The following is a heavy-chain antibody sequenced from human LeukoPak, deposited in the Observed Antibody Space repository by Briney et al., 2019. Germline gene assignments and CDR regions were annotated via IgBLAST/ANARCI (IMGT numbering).Heavy chain of an antibody. CDR1: GGSFSGYY. V-gene: IGHV4-34*01. CDR3: ARTEPAATVGAFDI. D-gene: IGHD2-2*01. J-gene: IGHJ3*02. CDR2: INHSGST. Sequence: SETLSLTCAVYGGSFSGYYWSWIRQPPGKGLEWIGEINHSGSTNYNPFLKSRVTISVDTSKNQFSLKLSSVTAADTAVYYCARTEPAATVGAFDIWGQGTMVTVSS.